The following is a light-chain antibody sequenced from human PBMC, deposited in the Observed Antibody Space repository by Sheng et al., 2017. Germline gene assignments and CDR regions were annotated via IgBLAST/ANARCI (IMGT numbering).Light chain of an antibody. CDR3: QQDYNLPWT. V-gene: IGKV3D-7*01. Sequence: PGERVTLSYRAGQSVSSTYLTWSQPKPGQAPRLLIYGASTRATSIPARFSGSGSGTDFTLTISSLQPEDFAVYYCQQDYNLPWTFGQGTKV. CDR2: GAS. J-gene: IGKJ1*01. CDR1: QSVSSTY.